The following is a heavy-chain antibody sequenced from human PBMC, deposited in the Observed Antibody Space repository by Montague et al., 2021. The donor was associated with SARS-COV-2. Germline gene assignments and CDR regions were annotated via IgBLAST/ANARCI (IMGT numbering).Heavy chain of an antibody. V-gene: IGHV4-59*08. Sequence: SETLSLTCTVSGGSISSYYWTWIRQPPGKGLEWIGYIYYSGKTNYNPSLKSRVTLSADASRNEFSLKLDSVTAADTAVYFCARRGYYDSAGYHWHLDLWGRGMLVTVFS. D-gene: IGHD3-22*01. CDR2: IYYSGKT. J-gene: IGHJ2*01. CDR1: GGSISSYY. CDR3: ARRGYYDSAGYHWHLDL.